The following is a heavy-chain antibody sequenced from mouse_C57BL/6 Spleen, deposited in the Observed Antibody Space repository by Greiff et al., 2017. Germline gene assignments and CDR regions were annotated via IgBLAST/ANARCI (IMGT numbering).Heavy chain of an antibody. Sequence: EVQLQQSGPELVKPGASVKISCKASGYTFTDYYMNWVKQSHGKSLEWIGDINPNNGGTSYNQKFKGKATLTVDKSSSTAYMELRSLTSEDSAVYYCARPYGNYIYYAMDYWGQGTSVTVSS. V-gene: IGHV1-26*01. CDR3: ARPYGNYIYYAMDY. CDR2: INPNNGGT. CDR1: GYTFTDYY. J-gene: IGHJ4*01. D-gene: IGHD2-1*01.